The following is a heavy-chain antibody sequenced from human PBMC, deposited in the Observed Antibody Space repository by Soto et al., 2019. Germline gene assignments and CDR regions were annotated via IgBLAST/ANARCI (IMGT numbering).Heavy chain of an antibody. CDR3: ARRYGSSFDY. D-gene: IGHD6-13*01. CDR2: IYYSGST. J-gene: IGHJ4*02. CDR1: GGSISSYY. V-gene: IGHV4-59*08. Sequence: QVQLQESGPGLVKPSETLSLTCTVSGGSISSYYWSWIRQPPGKGLEWIGYIYYSGSTNYNPSLKSRLTISVDPSKNPFSLKLSSVTAADTAVYYCARRYGSSFDYWGQGTLVTVSS.